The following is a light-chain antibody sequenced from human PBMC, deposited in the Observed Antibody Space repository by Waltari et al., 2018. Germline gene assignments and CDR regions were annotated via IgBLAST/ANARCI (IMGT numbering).Light chain of an antibody. Sequence: DIVMTQSPDSLAVSLCERATINCKSSQSVLSSSNSKTYLAWYQQKPGQPPKLLINWASTRGSGVPDRFSGSGSGTDFTLTISSLQAEDVAVYYCHHYYIPPLTFGQGTRLEIK. CDR1: QSVLSSSNSKTY. CDR3: HHYYIPPLT. J-gene: IGKJ5*01. CDR2: WAS. V-gene: IGKV4-1*01.